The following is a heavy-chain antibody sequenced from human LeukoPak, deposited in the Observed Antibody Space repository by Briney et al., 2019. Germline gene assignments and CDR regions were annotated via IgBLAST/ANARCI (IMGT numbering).Heavy chain of an antibody. CDR3: AKDPRAMELYFFDD. CDR1: ALSSNIYA. V-gene: IGHV3-23*01. J-gene: IGHJ4*01. Sequence: PRESLRLSSVPSALSSNIYATSCDRQRAEHWPGWDSMITSSGDVTDYAESVKGRITISRDNARNTLYLHIENPRGAASALYYCAKDPRAMELYFFDDWGQGTLVTVSS. D-gene: IGHD1-26*01. CDR2: ITSSGDVT.